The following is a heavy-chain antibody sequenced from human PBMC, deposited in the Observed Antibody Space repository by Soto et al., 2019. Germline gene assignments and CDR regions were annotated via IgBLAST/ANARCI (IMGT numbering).Heavy chain of an antibody. CDR3: EVTTGY. CDR2: VIPDIFNS. J-gene: IGHJ4*02. Sequence: ASVKVSCKTSGYTFTDYDINLVRQATVQVLELIVWVIPDIFNSCYSQQFQGRFTITIYTSIITFYIELINLRSEDTAMYYSEVTTGYWGQGTMVTVSS. V-gene: IGHV1-8*01. CDR1: GYTFTDYD. D-gene: IGHD3-9*01.